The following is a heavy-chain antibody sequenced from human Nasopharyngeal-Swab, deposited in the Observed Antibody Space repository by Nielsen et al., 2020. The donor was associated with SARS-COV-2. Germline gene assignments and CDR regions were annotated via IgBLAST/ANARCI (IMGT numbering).Heavy chain of an antibody. CDR2: INAENGNT. CDR3: ARGSSGHPYYVDF. Sequence: ASVQVSCKASGYSFTRYAMHWVRQAPGQSLEWMGWINAENGNTKYSQKFQGRVTFTSKTSASTAYMELSSRRSEDTAVYYCARGSSGHPYYVDFWGQGTLVTVSS. V-gene: IGHV1-3*01. D-gene: IGHD3-22*01. J-gene: IGHJ4*02. CDR1: GYSFTRYA.